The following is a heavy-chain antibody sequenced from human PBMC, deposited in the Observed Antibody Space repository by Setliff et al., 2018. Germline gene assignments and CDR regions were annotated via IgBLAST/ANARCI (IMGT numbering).Heavy chain of an antibody. V-gene: IGHV1-69-2*01. CDR2: VDPEDGET. CDR3: ATGQNYYDSRLDY. D-gene: IGHD3-22*01. CDR1: GYTFTDYY. Sequence: ASVKVSCTVSGYTFTDYYMHWVQQAPGKGLEWMGLVDPEDGETIYAEKFQGRVTITADTSTDTAYMELSSLRSEDTAVYYCATGQNYYDSRLDYWGQGTLVTVSS. J-gene: IGHJ4*02.